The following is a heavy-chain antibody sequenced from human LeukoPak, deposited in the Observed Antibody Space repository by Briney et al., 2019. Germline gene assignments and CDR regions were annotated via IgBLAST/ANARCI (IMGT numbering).Heavy chain of an antibody. V-gene: IGHV1-24*01. Sequence: ASVKVSCKVSGYTLTELSMHWVRQAPGKGLEWMGGFDPEDGETIYAQKFQGRVTMTTDTSTSTAYMELRSLRSDDTAVYYCARAGVVGATTSDYWGQGTLVTVSS. CDR3: ARAGVVGATTSDY. D-gene: IGHD1-26*01. J-gene: IGHJ4*02. CDR2: FDPEDGET. CDR1: GYTLTELS.